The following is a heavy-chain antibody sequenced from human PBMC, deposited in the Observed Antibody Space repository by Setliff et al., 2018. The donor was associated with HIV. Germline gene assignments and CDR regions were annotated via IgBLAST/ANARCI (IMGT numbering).Heavy chain of an antibody. CDR2: INNYNGNT. CDR1: GYSFRNYG. D-gene: IGHD6-13*01. Sequence: ASVKVSCKTSGYSFRNYGITWARLAPGQGLEWMGWINNYNGNTNSAQKFRDRVSLSADTSSTTTYLELRKLTFDDTALYYCARMKWGGSAAAGWDYWGQGTQVTVSS. V-gene: IGHV1-18*01. J-gene: IGHJ4*02. CDR3: ARMKWGGSAAAGWDY.